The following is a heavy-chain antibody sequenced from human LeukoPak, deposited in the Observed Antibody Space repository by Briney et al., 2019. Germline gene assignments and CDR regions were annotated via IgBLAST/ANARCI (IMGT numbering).Heavy chain of an antibody. J-gene: IGHJ4*02. V-gene: IGHV1-69*04. CDR1: GGTFSSYA. CDR2: IIPILGIA. CDR3: ARGDSSGPFDY. D-gene: IGHD3-22*01. Sequence: SVEVSCKASGGTFSSYAISWVRQAPGQGLEWMGRIIPILGIANYAQKFQGRVTITADKSTSTAYMELSSLRSEDTAVYYCARGDSSGPFDYWGQGTLVTVSS.